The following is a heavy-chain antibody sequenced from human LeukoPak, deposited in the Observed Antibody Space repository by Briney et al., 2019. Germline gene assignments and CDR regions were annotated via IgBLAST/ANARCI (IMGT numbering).Heavy chain of an antibody. J-gene: IGHJ4*02. Sequence: SETLSLTCTVSGSSISGFYWSWIRQSPNKGLEWLGYVYYGRDTNYNPALSGRVTTSLDASHDQFSLTLDSVLTADTAIYFSPRENDFGDSLDYWAQDPLVPVFS. V-gene: IGHV4-59*12. CDR3: PRENDFGDSLDY. D-gene: IGHD4-17*01. CDR2: VYYGRDT. CDR1: GSSISGFY.